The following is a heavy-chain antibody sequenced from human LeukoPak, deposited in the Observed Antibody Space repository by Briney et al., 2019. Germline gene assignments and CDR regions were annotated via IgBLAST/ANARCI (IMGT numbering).Heavy chain of an antibody. D-gene: IGHD5-12*01. CDR2: ISSSSSIT. CDR1: GFTFSTYR. Sequence: PGGSLRLSCAVSGFTFSTYRMNWVRQAPGIGLEWVSYISSSSSITYYADPVKGRFTISRDNAKNSLFLQMDSLRDEDTAVYYCARSGYSGYEFDHWGQGTRVTVSS. V-gene: IGHV3-48*02. CDR3: ARSGYSGYEFDH. J-gene: IGHJ4*02.